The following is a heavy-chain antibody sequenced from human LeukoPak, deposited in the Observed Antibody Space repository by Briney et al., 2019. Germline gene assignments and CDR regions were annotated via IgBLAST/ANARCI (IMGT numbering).Heavy chain of an antibody. CDR3: ASIVPGTSNYFDY. Sequence: PSQTLSLTCIVSGGSISSGGYYWRWIRQHPGKGLEWIGYIYSSGSTYYNPSLKSRVTISVDTSKNQFSLKLSSVTAADTAVYYCASIVPGTSNYFDYWGQGTLVTVSS. CDR2: IYSSGST. CDR1: GGSISSGGYY. D-gene: IGHD6-19*01. J-gene: IGHJ4*02. V-gene: IGHV4-31*03.